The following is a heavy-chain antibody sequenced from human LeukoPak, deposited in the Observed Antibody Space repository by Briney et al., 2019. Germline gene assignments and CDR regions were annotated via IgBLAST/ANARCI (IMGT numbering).Heavy chain of an antibody. CDR1: GFTFSSYE. V-gene: IGHV3-48*03. CDR2: ISSSGSTI. D-gene: IGHD3-16*02. Sequence: GGSLRLSCAASGFTFSSYEMNWVRQAPGKGLEWVSSISSSGSTIYYADSVKGRFTISRDNAKNSLYLQMNSLRAEDTAIYYCARAGFLITFGGVISWGQGTLVTVSS. J-gene: IGHJ5*02. CDR3: ARAGFLITFGGVIS.